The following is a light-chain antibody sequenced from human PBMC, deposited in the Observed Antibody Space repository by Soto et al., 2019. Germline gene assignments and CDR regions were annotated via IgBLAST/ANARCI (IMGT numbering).Light chain of an antibody. J-gene: IGLJ2*01. CDR2: DVT. CDR3: CSYAGSSTFVV. Sequence: QSALTQPRSVAGSPGLSFTISCTGTSSDVGGYNYVSWFQQHPGKAPKLLIYDVTKRPSGVPDRFSASKSGNTASLTISGLQAEDEADYHCCSYAGSSTFVVFGGGTKLTVL. V-gene: IGLV2-11*01. CDR1: SSDVGGYNY.